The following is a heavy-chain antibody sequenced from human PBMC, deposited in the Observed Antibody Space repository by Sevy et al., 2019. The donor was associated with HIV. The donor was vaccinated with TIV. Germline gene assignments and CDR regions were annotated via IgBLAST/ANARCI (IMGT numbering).Heavy chain of an antibody. CDR2: IYSGGST. V-gene: IGHV3-53*04. CDR1: GFTVGSNY. J-gene: IGHJ4*02. CDR3: ERDGGSYGYLY. Sequence: GGALRLSCAASGFTVGSNYMSWVRQAPGKGLEWVSVIYSGGSTYYADSVKGRFTISTHNSKNTLYLQMNSLRAEDTAVDCCERDGGSYGYLYWGQGTLVTVSS. D-gene: IGHD5-18*01.